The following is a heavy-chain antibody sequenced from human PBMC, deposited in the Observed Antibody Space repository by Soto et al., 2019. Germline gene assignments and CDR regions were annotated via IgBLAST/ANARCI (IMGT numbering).Heavy chain of an antibody. Sequence: PGGSLRLSCAASGFTFSSYSMNWVRQAPGKGLEWVSSISSSSSYIYYADSVKGRFTISRDNAKNSLYLQMNSLRAVDTAVYYCARDRHGYSYGTIDYWGQGTLVIVSS. CDR3: ARDRHGYSYGTIDY. D-gene: IGHD5-18*01. J-gene: IGHJ4*02. V-gene: IGHV3-21*01. CDR2: ISSSSSYI. CDR1: GFTFSSYS.